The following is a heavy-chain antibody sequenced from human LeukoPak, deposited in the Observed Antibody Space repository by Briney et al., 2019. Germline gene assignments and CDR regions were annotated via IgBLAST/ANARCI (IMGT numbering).Heavy chain of an antibody. CDR1: GFTLSSYG. D-gene: IGHD3-22*01. CDR3: AKGTYYYDSSGYVYYFDY. J-gene: IGHJ4*02. V-gene: IGHV3-23*01. CDR2: ISGSGGST. Sequence: GGSLRLSCAASGFTLSSYGMSWVRQAPGKGLEWVSAISGSGGSTYYADSVKGRFTIFRDNSKNTLYLQMNSLRAEDTAVYYCAKGTYYYDSSGYVYYFDYWGQGTLVTVSS.